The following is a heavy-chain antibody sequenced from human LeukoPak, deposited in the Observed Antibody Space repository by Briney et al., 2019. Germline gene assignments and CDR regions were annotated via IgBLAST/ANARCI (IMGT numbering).Heavy chain of an antibody. CDR1: GFTFSSYS. V-gene: IGHV3-48*01. CDR3: ARGYTVGFDR. CDR2: ISSSSSTI. Sequence: PGGSLRLSCAASGFTFSSYSMNWVRQAPGKGLEWVSYISSSSSTIYYADSVKGRFTVSRDSSKNTVFLQMNSLRVEDTAVYFCARGYTVGFDRWGQGTLVTVSS. D-gene: IGHD1-1*01. J-gene: IGHJ5*02.